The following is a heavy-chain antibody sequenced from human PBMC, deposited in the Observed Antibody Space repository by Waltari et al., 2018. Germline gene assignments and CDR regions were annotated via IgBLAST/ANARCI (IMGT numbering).Heavy chain of an antibody. CDR3: AREEIAKWGTWFDP. D-gene: IGHD3-16*01. CDR1: GASFRNND. CDR2: TYTSGST. Sequence: QVQTQVSGRGRAQPSESLSPTCTVSGASFRNNDWSWIRQPAGKGLEWIGRTYTSGSTAYNPSLKSRVTMSLDTSKNQFSLKMTSVTAADTAVYYCAREEIAKWGTWFDPWGQGILVTVSS. J-gene: IGHJ5*02. V-gene: IGHV4-4*07.